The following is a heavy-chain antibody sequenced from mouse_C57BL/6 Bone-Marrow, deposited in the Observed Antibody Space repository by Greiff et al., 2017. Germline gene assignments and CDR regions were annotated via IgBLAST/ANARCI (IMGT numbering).Heavy chain of an antibody. CDR2: IYPRDGRT. V-gene: IGHV1-78*01. J-gene: IGHJ2*01. Sequence: QVQLQQPDAELVQPGASVKISCKVSGYTFTDHTIHWMKQRPEQGLEWIGYIYPRDGRTKYNEKFKGKATLTADKSSSTAYMQLNSLTSEDSAVYFCARGNYYGRSCGYWGQGTTLTVSS. D-gene: IGHD1-1*01. CDR1: GYTFTDHT. CDR3: ARGNYYGRSCGY.